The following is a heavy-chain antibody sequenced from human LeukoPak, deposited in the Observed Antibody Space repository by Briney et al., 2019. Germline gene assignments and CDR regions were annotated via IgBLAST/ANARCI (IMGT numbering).Heavy chain of an antibody. CDR1: GFTLSSYN. J-gene: IGHJ4*02. V-gene: IGHV3-21*01. Sequence: GGSLRLSCVASGFTLSSYNMKWVRQAPGKRLEWVSSISWRSSDIEYADSVKGRFTISRDNSKNTLYLQMNSLRAEDTAVYYCAREGTYCSSTSCPGAYWGQGTLVTVSS. CDR2: ISWRSSDI. D-gene: IGHD2-2*01. CDR3: AREGTYCSSTSCPGAY.